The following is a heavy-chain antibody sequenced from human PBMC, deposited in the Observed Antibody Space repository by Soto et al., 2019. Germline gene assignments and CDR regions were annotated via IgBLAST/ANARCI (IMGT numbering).Heavy chain of an antibody. V-gene: IGHV4-34*01. Sequence: QVQLQQWGAGLLKPSETLSLTCAVYGGSFSGYYWSWIRQPPGKGLEWIGEINHSGSTNYNPSLKSRVTISVDASKNQFSLLLSTVAAADAAVYYCARRRRGIVVVPAAMGRYYFDYWGQGTLVTVSS. CDR3: ARRRRGIVVVPAAMGRYYFDY. J-gene: IGHJ4*02. D-gene: IGHD2-2*01. CDR2: INHSGST. CDR1: GGSFSGYY.